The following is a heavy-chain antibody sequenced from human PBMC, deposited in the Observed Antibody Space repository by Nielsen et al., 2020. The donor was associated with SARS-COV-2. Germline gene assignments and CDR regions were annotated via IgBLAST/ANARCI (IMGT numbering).Heavy chain of an antibody. V-gene: IGHV3-9*01. CDR1: GFTFDDYA. Sequence: GGSLRLSCVASGFTFDDYAMHWVRQAPGKGLEWVSGISWNSGSIGYADSVKGRFTISRDNAKNSLYLQMNSLRAEDTALYYCATGDSYGYTDYYGMDVWGQGTTVTVSS. CDR3: ATGDSYGYTDYYGMDV. CDR2: ISWNSGSI. D-gene: IGHD5-18*01. J-gene: IGHJ6*02.